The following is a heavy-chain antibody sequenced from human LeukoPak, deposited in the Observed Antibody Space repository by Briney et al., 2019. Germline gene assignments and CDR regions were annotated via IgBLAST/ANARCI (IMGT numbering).Heavy chain of an antibody. CDR3: ARGTYYGFAD. CDR1: GFTFDDYS. J-gene: IGHJ5*02. Sequence: PGGSLRLSCAASGFTFDDYSMNWVRQAPGKGLEWVSYISSSSTIYYADSVKGRFTISRDNAKNSLYLQMNSLRAEDTAVYYCARGTYYGFADWGQGTLVTVSS. V-gene: IGHV3-48*01. D-gene: IGHD1-26*01. CDR2: ISSSSTI.